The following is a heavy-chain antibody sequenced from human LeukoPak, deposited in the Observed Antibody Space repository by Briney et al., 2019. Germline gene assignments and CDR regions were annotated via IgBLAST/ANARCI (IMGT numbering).Heavy chain of an antibody. CDR3: ARGFMVAMFDY. J-gene: IGHJ4*02. CDR1: GGSISSYY. CDR2: INHSGST. D-gene: IGHD2-15*01. Sequence: PSETLSLTCTVSGGSISSYYWSWIRQPPGKGLEWIGEINHSGSTNYNPSLKSRVTISVDTSKNQFSLKLSSVTAADTAVYYCARGFMVAMFDYWGQGTLVTVSS. V-gene: IGHV4-34*01.